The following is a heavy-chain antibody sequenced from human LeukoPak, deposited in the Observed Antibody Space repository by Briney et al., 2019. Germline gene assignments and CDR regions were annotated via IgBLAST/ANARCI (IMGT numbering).Heavy chain of an antibody. CDR3: ASVRGGY. D-gene: IGHD3-16*01. Sequence: PGGSLRLSCAASGFTFIMHSINWVRQAPGKGLEWVSYTTPSGTTYYADFVKGRFSVSRDNGENSVYLLMNNLRAEDTAVYHCASVRGGYWGQGTLVAVSS. CDR2: TTPSGTT. V-gene: IGHV3-69-1*01. J-gene: IGHJ4*02. CDR1: GFTFIMHS.